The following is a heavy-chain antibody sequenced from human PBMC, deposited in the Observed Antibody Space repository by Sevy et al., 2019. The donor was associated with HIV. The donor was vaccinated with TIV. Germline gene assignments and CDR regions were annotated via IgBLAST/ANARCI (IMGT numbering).Heavy chain of an antibody. D-gene: IGHD2-8*01. CDR3: TLEGLYCTDGGCYSEGFDS. CDR2: IKSLTDGGTI. CDR1: GFRVTNVW. Sequence: GGSLRLSCVNFGFRVTNVWMSWVRQAPGKRLEWVGRIKSLTDGGTIDYAPPLKGRFTISRDESKNTLYLQMSSLKIADTAVYYCTLEGLYCTDGGCYSEGFDSWGQGTLVTVSS. V-gene: IGHV3-15*01. J-gene: IGHJ4*02.